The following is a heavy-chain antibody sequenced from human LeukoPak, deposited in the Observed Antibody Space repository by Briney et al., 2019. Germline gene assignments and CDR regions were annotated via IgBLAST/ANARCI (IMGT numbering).Heavy chain of an antibody. Sequence: SETLSLTCTVSGGSISSRSYYWGWIRQPPGKGLEWIGSIYYSGSTYYNPSLQSRVTISVDTSKNQLSLKVNSLTAADTAVYYCARGAGSTTSNDAFDIWGQGTMVTVSS. CDR1: GGSISSRSYY. J-gene: IGHJ3*02. D-gene: IGHD1-1*01. CDR3: ARGAGSTTSNDAFDI. V-gene: IGHV4-39*07. CDR2: IYYSGST.